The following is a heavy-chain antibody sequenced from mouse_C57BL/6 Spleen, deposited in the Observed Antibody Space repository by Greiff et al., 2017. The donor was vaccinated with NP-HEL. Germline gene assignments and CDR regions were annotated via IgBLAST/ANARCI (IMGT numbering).Heavy chain of an antibody. V-gene: IGHV7-3*01. CDR2: IRNKANGYTT. J-gene: IGHJ3*01. Sequence: EVMLVESGGGLVQPGGSLSLSCAASGFTFTDYYMSWVRQPPGKALEWLGFIRNKANGYTTEYSASVKGRFTISRDNSQSILYLQMNALRAEDSATYYCARYNWASWFAYWGQGTLVTVSA. D-gene: IGHD4-1*01. CDR3: ARYNWASWFAY. CDR1: GFTFTDYY.